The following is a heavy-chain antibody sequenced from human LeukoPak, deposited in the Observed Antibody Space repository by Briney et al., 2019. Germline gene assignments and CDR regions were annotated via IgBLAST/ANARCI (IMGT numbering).Heavy chain of an antibody. CDR3: ARDVDAEQGLTGVIITST. J-gene: IGHJ5*02. D-gene: IGHD3-10*01. V-gene: IGHV1-8*03. CDR2: MNPNSGNT. Sequence: ASVKVSCKASGYTFTSYDINWVRQATGQGLEWMGWMNPNSGNTGYAQKFQGRVTITRNTSISTAYMELSSLRSEDTAVYYCARDVDAEQGLTGVIITSTWGQGTLVTVSS. CDR1: GYTFTSYD.